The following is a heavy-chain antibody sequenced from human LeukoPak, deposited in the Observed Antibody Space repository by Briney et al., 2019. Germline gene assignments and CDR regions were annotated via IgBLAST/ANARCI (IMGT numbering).Heavy chain of an antibody. D-gene: IGHD6-13*01. CDR1: GGSISSGGYS. CDR3: ARGRGTSWYFWDY. Sequence: SETLSLTCAVSGGSISSGGYSWSWIRQPAGKGLEWIGRIYTSGSINYNPSLKSRVTISVDTSKNQFSLKLRSVTAADTAMYYCARGRGTSWYFWDYWGQGTLVTVSS. J-gene: IGHJ4*02. V-gene: IGHV4-61*02. CDR2: IYTSGSI.